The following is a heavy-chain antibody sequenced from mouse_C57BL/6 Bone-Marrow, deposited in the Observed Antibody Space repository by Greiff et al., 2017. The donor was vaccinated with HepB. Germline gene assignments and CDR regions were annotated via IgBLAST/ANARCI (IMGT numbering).Heavy chain of an antibody. CDR2: INPSNGGT. J-gene: IGHJ3*01. Sequence: QVQLQQPGTELVKPGALVKLSCKASGYTFTSYWMHWVKQRPGQGLEWIGNINPSNGGTNYNEKFKSKATLTVDKSSSTAYMQLSSLTSEDSAVYYCARSGYYGSRWFAYWGQGTLVTVSA. CDR3: ARSGYYGSRWFAY. D-gene: IGHD1-1*01. CDR1: GYTFTSYW. V-gene: IGHV1-53*01.